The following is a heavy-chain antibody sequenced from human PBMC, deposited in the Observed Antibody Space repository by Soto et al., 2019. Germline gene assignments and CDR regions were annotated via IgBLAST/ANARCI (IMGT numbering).Heavy chain of an antibody. CDR1: GYTFTSYA. J-gene: IGHJ5*01. CDR3: ARVSSGWYLISRLNLFDS. D-gene: IGHD6-19*01. Sequence: ASVKVSCKASGYTFTSYAMHWVRQAPGQRLEWMGWINAGNGNTKYSQKFQGRVTITRDTSASTAYMELSSLRSEDTAVYYCARVSSGWYLISRLNLFDSWGQGSLVTVSS. CDR2: INAGNGNT. V-gene: IGHV1-3*01.